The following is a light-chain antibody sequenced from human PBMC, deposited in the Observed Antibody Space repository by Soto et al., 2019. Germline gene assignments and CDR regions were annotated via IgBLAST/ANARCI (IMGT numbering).Light chain of an antibody. CDR1: QSISGY. CDR2: AAS. V-gene: IGKV1-39*01. Sequence: DIQMTQSPYSLSASVADRVTITCRASQSISGYLNWYQQKPGKAPKLLIYAASSLQSGVPSRFSGSGSGTDFTLTISSLQPEDFATYYCQQSYSTPITFGQGTRLEIK. J-gene: IGKJ5*01. CDR3: QQSYSTPIT.